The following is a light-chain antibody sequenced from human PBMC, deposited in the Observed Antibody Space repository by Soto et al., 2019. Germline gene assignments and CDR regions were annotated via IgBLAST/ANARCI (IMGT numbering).Light chain of an antibody. CDR3: QHYNNWPPEIT. CDR2: GAS. CDR1: QSVSSN. Sequence: EIVMTQSPATLSVSPGERATLSCRASQSVSSNLAWYQQKPGQAPRLLIYGASTRATGIPARFSGSGSGTEFTLTISSLKSEAFAVYYCQHYNNWPPEITFGQGTRLEIK. V-gene: IGKV3-15*01. J-gene: IGKJ5*01.